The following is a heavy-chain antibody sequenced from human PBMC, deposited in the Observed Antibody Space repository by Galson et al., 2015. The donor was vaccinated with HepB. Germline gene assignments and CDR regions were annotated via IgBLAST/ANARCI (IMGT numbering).Heavy chain of an antibody. D-gene: IGHD1-26*01. Sequence: SLRLSCAASGFTFSSYWMTWVRQAPGKGLEWVANINQDGSEKSYVDSLEGRFTISRDNARNSLYLQMDSLRAEDTAVYYCARYSSSLPSYWGQGTLVTVSS. CDR3: ARYSSSLPSY. CDR1: GFTFSSYW. CDR2: INQDGSEK. J-gene: IGHJ4*02. V-gene: IGHV3-7*01.